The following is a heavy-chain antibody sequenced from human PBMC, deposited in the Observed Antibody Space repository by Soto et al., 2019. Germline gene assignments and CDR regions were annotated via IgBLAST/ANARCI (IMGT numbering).Heavy chain of an antibody. Sequence: GGSLRLSCAASGFTFSSYAMSWVRQAPGKGLEWVSSISGSGGSTYYADSVKGRFTISRDNSKNTLYLQMNSLRAEDTAVYHCAKDSTAVPGTGDYWGQGTLVTVSS. J-gene: IGHJ4*02. D-gene: IGHD3-9*01. V-gene: IGHV3-23*01. CDR2: ISGSGGST. CDR3: AKDSTAVPGTGDY. CDR1: GFTFSSYA.